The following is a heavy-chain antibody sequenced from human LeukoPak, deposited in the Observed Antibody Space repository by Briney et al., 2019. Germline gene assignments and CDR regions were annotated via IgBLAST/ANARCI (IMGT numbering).Heavy chain of an antibody. Sequence: PGGSLRLSCAASGFTFSSYGMHWVRQAPGKGLEWVAVISYDGSNKYYADSVKGRFTISRDNSKNTLYLQMNSLRAEDTAVYYCAKDLLLYYYDSSGSIDYWGQGTLVTVSS. J-gene: IGHJ4*02. CDR2: ISYDGSNK. CDR1: GFTFSSYG. V-gene: IGHV3-30*18. CDR3: AKDLLLYYYDSSGSIDY. D-gene: IGHD3-22*01.